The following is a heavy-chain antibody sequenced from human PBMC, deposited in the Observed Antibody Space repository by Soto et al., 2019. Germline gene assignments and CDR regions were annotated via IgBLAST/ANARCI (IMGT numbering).Heavy chain of an antibody. V-gene: IGHV3-23*01. Sequence: EVQLLESGGGLVQPGVSLRLSCAASGFTFSSYAMSWVRQAPVKGLEWVSAISGSGGSTYYADSVKGRFTISRDNSKNTMYLQMNSLRAEDTAVYYCAKVATDMVTNNFDYWGQGTLVTVSS. CDR3: AKVATDMVTNNFDY. CDR1: GFTFSSYA. D-gene: IGHD5-18*01. CDR2: ISGSGGST. J-gene: IGHJ4*02.